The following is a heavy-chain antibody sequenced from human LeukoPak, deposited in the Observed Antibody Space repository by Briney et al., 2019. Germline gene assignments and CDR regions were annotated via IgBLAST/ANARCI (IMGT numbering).Heavy chain of an antibody. J-gene: IGHJ4*02. Sequence: GGSLRLSCAASGFTFSSYWMSWVRQAPGKGLEWVANIKQDGSEKYYVDSVKGRFTISRGNAKNSLYLQMNSLRAEDTALYYCAREWNYYDSSGPVPFDYWGQGTLVTVSS. D-gene: IGHD3-22*01. CDR1: GFTFSSYW. CDR2: IKQDGSEK. CDR3: AREWNYYDSSGPVPFDY. V-gene: IGHV3-7*03.